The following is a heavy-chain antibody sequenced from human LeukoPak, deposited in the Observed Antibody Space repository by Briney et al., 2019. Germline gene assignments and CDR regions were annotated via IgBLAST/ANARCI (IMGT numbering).Heavy chain of an antibody. CDR1: GFTFDDYG. D-gene: IGHD5-12*01. Sequence: GGSLRLSCAASGFTFDDYGMSWVRQAPGKGLEWVSGINWNGGSIGYADSVKGRFTISRDNAKNSLYLQMISLRIEDTALYYCARDSGSGWFDPWGQGTLVTVSS. V-gene: IGHV3-20*04. CDR2: INWNGGSI. CDR3: ARDSGSGWFDP. J-gene: IGHJ5*02.